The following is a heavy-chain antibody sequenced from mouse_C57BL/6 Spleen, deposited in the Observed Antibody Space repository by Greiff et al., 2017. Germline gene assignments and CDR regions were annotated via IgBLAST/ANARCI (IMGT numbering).Heavy chain of an antibody. V-gene: IGHV1-61*01. CDR2: IYPSDGET. J-gene: IGHJ4*01. Sequence: QVQLQQPGAELVRPGSSVKLSCKASGYTFTSYWMDWVKQRPGQGLEWIGNIYPSDGETHYNQKFKDKATLTVDKSSSTAYMQLSSLTSEDSAVYYCARPSLYAMDYWGQGTSVTVSS. CDR1: GYTFTSYW. CDR3: ARPSLYAMDY. D-gene: IGHD6-2*01.